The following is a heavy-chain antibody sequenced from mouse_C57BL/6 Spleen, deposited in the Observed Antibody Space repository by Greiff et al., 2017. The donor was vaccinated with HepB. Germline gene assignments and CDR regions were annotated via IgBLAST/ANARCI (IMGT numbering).Heavy chain of an antibody. CDR1: GYTFTDYE. CDR3: TRSSYGSSYWYFDV. V-gene: IGHV1-15*01. J-gene: IGHJ1*03. CDR2: IDPETGGT. Sequence: QVQLQQSGAELVRPGASVTLSCKASGYTFTDYEMHWVKQTPVHGLEWIGAIDPETGGTAYNQKVKGKAILTADKSSSTAYMELRSLTSEDSAVYYCTRSSYGSSYWYFDVWGTGTTVTVSS. D-gene: IGHD1-1*01.